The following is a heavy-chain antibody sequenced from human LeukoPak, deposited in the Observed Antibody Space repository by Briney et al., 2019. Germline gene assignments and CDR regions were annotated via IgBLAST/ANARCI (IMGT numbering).Heavy chain of an antibody. V-gene: IGHV1-8*02. Sequence: ASVKVSCKASGGTFSSYAISWVRQATGQGLEWMGWMNPNSGNTGYAQKFQGRVTMTRNTSISTAYMELSSLRSEDTAVYYCARVSYYDFWSGYYRPYYYGMDVWGQGTTVTVSS. D-gene: IGHD3-3*01. CDR3: ARVSYYDFWSGYYRPYYYGMDV. CDR1: GGTFSSYA. CDR2: MNPNSGNT. J-gene: IGHJ6*02.